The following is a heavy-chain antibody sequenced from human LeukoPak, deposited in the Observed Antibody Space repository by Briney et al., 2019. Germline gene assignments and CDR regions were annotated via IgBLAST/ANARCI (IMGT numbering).Heavy chain of an antibody. CDR3: AKDRYGDYEAPFHYYMDA. D-gene: IGHD5-12*01. CDR1: GFTFSNYG. V-gene: IGHV3-23*01. J-gene: IGHJ6*03. CDR2: ISGSGGST. Sequence: GGSLRLSCAASGFTFSNYGMSWVRQAPGKGLEWVSAISGSGGSTYYADSVKGRFTIYRDNSNNTLYLKMNSLRAEDTAVYYCAKDRYGDYEAPFHYYMDAWGRGTTVTVSS.